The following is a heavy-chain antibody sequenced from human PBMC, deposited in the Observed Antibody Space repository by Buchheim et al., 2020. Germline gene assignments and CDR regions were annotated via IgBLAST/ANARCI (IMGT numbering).Heavy chain of an antibody. Sequence: QVQLVESGGGVVQPGRSLRLSCAASGFTFSSYGMHWVRQAPGKGLEWVAVISYDGSNKYYADSVKGRFTISRDNSKITLYLQMNSLRAEDTAVYYCAKDRGAAAGGGMDVWGQGTT. CDR2: ISYDGSNK. V-gene: IGHV3-30*18. CDR3: AKDRGAAAGGGMDV. CDR1: GFTFSSYG. D-gene: IGHD6-13*01. J-gene: IGHJ6*02.